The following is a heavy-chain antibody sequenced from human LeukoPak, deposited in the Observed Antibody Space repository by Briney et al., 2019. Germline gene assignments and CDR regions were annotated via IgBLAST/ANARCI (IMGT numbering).Heavy chain of an antibody. CDR3: GAVYGPVWY. V-gene: IGHV4-59*01. CDR2: IYYSGST. J-gene: IGHJ4*02. CDR1: GGSISSYY. D-gene: IGHD3-10*01. Sequence: SETLSLTCTVSGGSISSYYWSWIRQPPGKGLEWIGYIYYSGSTNYNPPLKSRVTISVDTSKNQFSLKRSSVTAADTAVYYCGAVYGPVWYWGQGTLVTVSS.